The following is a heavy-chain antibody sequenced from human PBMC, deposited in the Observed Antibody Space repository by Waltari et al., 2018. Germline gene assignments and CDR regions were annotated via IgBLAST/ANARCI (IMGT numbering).Heavy chain of an antibody. CDR3: ARVVYDILTGYGPLFDP. CDR1: GGSISSYY. D-gene: IGHD3-9*01. Sequence: QVQLQESGPGLVKPSETLSLTCTVSGGSISSYYWSWIRQPPGKGLEWIGYIYYSGSTNDNPSLKSRVTISVDTSKNQFSLKLSSVTAADTAVYYCARVVYDILTGYGPLFDPWGQGTLVTVSS. V-gene: IGHV4-59*01. J-gene: IGHJ5*02. CDR2: IYYSGST.